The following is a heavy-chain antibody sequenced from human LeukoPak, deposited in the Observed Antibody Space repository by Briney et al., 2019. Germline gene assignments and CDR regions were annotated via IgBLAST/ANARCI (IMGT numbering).Heavy chain of an antibody. Sequence: SQTLSLTSTVAAPSISNRSYYCGWIRQPPVKGLDWFGTTYYSGSTYYNPSLKSRFTITLDPSKNQFSLKLSSLTAADTTTYYCAREHVKWLRFGSPYNWFDHWGQGTLVTVSS. CDR1: APSISNRSYY. D-gene: IGHD5-12*01. V-gene: IGHV4-39*07. CDR2: TYYSGST. J-gene: IGHJ5*02. CDR3: AREHVKWLRFGSPYNWFDH.